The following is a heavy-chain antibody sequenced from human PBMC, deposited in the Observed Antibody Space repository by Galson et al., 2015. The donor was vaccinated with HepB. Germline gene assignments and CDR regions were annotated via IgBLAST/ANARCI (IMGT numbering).Heavy chain of an antibody. CDR1: GFTFSSYA. CDR3: ARWRSMVRGVIPASYHWVDP. Sequence: SLRLSCAASGFTFSSYAMNWVRQAPGKGLEWVAVISYDGSNKYYADSVRGRFTISRDNSKNTLYLQMNSLRAEDTAVYYCARWRSMVRGVIPASYHWVDPWGQGTLVTASS. J-gene: IGHJ5*02. CDR2: ISYDGSNK. D-gene: IGHD3-10*01. V-gene: IGHV3-30-3*01.